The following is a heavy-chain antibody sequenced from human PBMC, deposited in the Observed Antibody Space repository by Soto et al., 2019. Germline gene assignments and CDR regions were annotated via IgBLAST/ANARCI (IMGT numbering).Heavy chain of an antibody. Sequence: ASVKVSCKASRVAFSKFIVTWVRQAPGLGLEWVGGIIPIFGTANYAQKFQGRVTITADESTSTSYMEVNNLRSEDTAVYYCAKVRYSSPMGYYYGMDVWGQGTTATVSS. V-gene: IGHV1-69*13. CDR2: IIPIFGTA. CDR1: RVAFSKFI. D-gene: IGHD6-19*01. CDR3: AKVRYSSPMGYYYGMDV. J-gene: IGHJ6*02.